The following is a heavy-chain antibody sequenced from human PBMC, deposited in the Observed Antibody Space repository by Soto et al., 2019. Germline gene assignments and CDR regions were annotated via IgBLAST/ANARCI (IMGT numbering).Heavy chain of an antibody. CDR3: ARMASFGMLNWFDP. Sequence: QVQLVQSGAEIRKPGASVRVSCKASGYTFTNYDVNWVRQVPGQGLEWMGWLNPGSGDTGYAQKFQGRVTMTRNTSIGTAYMELSSLRSGDTAIYYCARMASFGMLNWFDPWGQGTLVTVSS. CDR2: LNPGSGDT. V-gene: IGHV1-8*01. J-gene: IGHJ5*02. D-gene: IGHD3-10*02. CDR1: GYTFTNYD.